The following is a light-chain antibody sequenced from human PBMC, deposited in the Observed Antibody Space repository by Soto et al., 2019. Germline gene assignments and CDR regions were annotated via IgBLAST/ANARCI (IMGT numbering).Light chain of an antibody. CDR3: SSYTGSSALHV. V-gene: IGLV2-14*03. CDR1: GSDVGFYNY. Sequence: QSALTQPASVSGSPGQSITISCTGTGSDVGFYNYVSWYQQHPGKAPKLMIYDVSNRPSGVSNRFSASKSGITASLTISGLQAEDEAAYYCSSYTGSSALHVFGTGTQLTVL. CDR2: DVS. J-gene: IGLJ1*01.